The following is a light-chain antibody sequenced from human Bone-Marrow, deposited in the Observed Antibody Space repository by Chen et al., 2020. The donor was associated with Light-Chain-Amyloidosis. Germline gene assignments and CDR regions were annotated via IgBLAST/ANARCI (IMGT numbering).Light chain of an antibody. J-gene: IGKJ4*01. CDR2: GSS. CDR3: QQYGTSPLT. CDR1: QTISSNY. V-gene: IGKV3-20*01. Sequence: EIVLTQSQCTLSLSPGEGANLSCRASQTISSNYLTWYQQKFGQAPRLLIYGSSSRATGIPDRFTGSGSGTDFTLTINRLEPEDFAMYYCQQYGTSPLTFGGGTKVEIK.